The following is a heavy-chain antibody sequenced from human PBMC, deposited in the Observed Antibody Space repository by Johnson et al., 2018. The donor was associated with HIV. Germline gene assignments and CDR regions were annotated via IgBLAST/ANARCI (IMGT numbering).Heavy chain of an antibody. CDR3: ARASGVGANDAFDI. Sequence: VQLVESGGGLVKPGGSLRLSCAASGFTFTNTWMSWVRQVPGKGLAWVGRIKRKADGGTTDEFVAVEGRSTSSRDDSKNTLYRQMNSLRAGDTAVYYCARASGVGANDAFDIWGQGTVVTVSS. D-gene: IGHD1-26*01. J-gene: IGHJ3*02. CDR1: GFTFTNTW. V-gene: IGHV3-15*01. CDR2: IKRKADGGTT.